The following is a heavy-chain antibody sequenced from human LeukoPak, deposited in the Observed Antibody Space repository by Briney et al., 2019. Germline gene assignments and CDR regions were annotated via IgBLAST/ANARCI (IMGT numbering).Heavy chain of an antibody. V-gene: IGHV1-69*02. CDR2: IIPILGIA. CDR1: GGTFSSYT. D-gene: IGHD2-2*01. J-gene: IGHJ4*02. Sequence: ASVKVSCKASGGTFSSYTISWVRQAPGQGLEWMGRIIPILGIANYAQKFQGRVTITADKSTSTAYMELSSLRSEDTAVYYCARAPLGYCSSTSCLGLDYWGQGTLVTVSS. CDR3: ARAPLGYCSSTSCLGLDY.